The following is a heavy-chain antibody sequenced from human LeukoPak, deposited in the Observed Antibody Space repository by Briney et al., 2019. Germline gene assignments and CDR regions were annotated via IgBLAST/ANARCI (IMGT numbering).Heavy chain of an antibody. V-gene: IGHV4-39*01. J-gene: IGHJ4*02. CDR2: TYYSGST. D-gene: IGHD3-3*01. Sequence: KPSETLSLTCTVSGGSISSSSYYWGWIRQPPGKGLEWIGSTYYSGSTYYNPSLKSRVTISVDTSKNQFSLKLSSVTAADTAVYYCAIFSRITIFGVVTPDNDYWGQGTLVTVSS. CDR1: GGSISSSSYY. CDR3: AIFSRITIFGVVTPDNDY.